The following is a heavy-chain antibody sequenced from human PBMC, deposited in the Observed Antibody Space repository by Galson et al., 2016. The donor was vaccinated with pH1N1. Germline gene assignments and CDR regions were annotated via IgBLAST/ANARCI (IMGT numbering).Heavy chain of an antibody. CDR1: GFTFIGYT. D-gene: IGHD1-14*01. CDR2: ISSRGTTI. V-gene: IGHV3-48*01. Sequence: SLRLSCAASGFTFIGYTMNWVRQAPGKGPEWLSYISSRGTTISYADSVKGRLTISRDNARNSLFLDMNNLRSDDTAIYYCARDRTRRGALPGNFFDSWGQGTLVTVSS. J-gene: IGHJ4*02. CDR3: ARDRTRRGALPGNFFDS.